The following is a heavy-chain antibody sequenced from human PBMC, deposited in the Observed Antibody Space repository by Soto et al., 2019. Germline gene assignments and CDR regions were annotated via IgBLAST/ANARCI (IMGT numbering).Heavy chain of an antibody. CDR3: ARPNLMDPALHY. Sequence: PGGSLRLSCAASGFTFERYWMHWIRQAPGKGLMWVARINSDGSTTTYADSVEGRFTVSRDNAKKTVYLQLSSLRADDTAVYFCARPNLMDPALHYWGQGTLVTVS. D-gene: IGHD5-18*01. J-gene: IGHJ4*02. CDR1: GFTFERYW. V-gene: IGHV3-74*01. CDR2: INSDGSTT.